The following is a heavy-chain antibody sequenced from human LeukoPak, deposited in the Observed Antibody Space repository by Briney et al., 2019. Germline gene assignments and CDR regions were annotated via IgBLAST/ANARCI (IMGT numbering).Heavy chain of an antibody. V-gene: IGHV3-53*01. CDR1: GFTVSSNY. Sequence: GGSLRLSCAASGFTVSSNYMGWVRQAPGKGLEWVSVIYSGGSTYYADSVKGRFTISRDNSKNTLYLQMNSLRAEDTAVYYCARDHFYGDYVYDYWGQGTLVTVSS. CDR2: IYSGGST. CDR3: ARDHFYGDYVYDY. D-gene: IGHD4-17*01. J-gene: IGHJ4*02.